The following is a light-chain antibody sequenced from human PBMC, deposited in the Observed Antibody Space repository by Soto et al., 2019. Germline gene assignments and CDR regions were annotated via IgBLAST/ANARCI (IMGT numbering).Light chain of an antibody. V-gene: IGLV1-44*01. CDR3: AAWDASLGGFYV. CDR1: RSSVGSNT. J-gene: IGLJ1*01. CDR2: SNN. Sequence: SVLTQPPSASGTPGQRVTISCSGSRSSVGSNTVNWYQHLPGTAPKLLIYSNNHRPSGVPDRFSASKAGASASLAISGLQSEDEGDYCCAAWDASLGGFYVFGSGTKVTVL.